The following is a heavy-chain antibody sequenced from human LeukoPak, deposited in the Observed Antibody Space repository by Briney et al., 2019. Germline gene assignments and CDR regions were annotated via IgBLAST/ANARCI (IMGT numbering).Heavy chain of an antibody. Sequence: SQTLSLTCAISGDSVSSNSAAWNWIRRFPSRGLEWLGRTYYRSKWYNDYAVSVKSRITINPDTSKNQFSLQLNSVTPEDTAVYYCAREYYYDSSGYYDYWGQGTLVTVSS. J-gene: IGHJ4*02. V-gene: IGHV6-1*01. CDR1: GDSVSSNSAA. CDR2: TYYRSKWYN. CDR3: AREYYYDSSGYYDY. D-gene: IGHD3-22*01.